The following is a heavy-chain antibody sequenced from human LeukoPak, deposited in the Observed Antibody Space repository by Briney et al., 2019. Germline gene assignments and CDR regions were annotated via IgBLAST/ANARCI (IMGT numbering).Heavy chain of an antibody. J-gene: IGHJ6*03. V-gene: IGHV1-2*06. CDR2: VNPNSGGT. Sequence: ASVKVSCKASGYTFTGYYMLWVRQAPRQGLEWMGRVNPNSGGTNFAQKFQGRVTMTRDTSISTAYMELSRLRSDDTAVYYCARAYSSSPKAAGYYMDVWGKGTTVTVSS. D-gene: IGHD6-13*01. CDR3: ARAYSSSPKAAGYYMDV. CDR1: GYTFTGYY.